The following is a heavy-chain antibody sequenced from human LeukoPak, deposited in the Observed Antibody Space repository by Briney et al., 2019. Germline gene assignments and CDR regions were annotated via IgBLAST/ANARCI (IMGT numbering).Heavy chain of an antibody. D-gene: IGHD6-19*01. V-gene: IGHV3-23*01. CDR1: GFAFSSQD. J-gene: IGHJ4*02. CDR2: ISDSGDRT. CDR3: AKDARRSSGWYFFDH. Sequence: PGGSLRLSCAASGFAFSSQDMGWVRQAPGKGLEWVSAISDSGDRTYYVDSVKGRLTISRDNSKNTLYLQMNSLRADDTAVYYCAKDARRSSGWYFFDHWGQGALVTVSS.